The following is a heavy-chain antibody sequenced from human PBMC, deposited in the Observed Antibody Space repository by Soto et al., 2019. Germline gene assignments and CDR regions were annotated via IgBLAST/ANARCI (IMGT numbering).Heavy chain of an antibody. CDR1: GGSISSYY. CDR3: ARTTTGDYFNRFDP. V-gene: IGHV4-59*08. Sequence: SETLSLTCTVSGGSISSYYWSWIRQPPGKGLEWIGYIYYSGSTNYNPSLKSRVTMSVDTSKNQFSLKLRSVTAADTAVYYCARTTTGDYFNRFDPCGPGTLVTAPQ. D-gene: IGHD4-17*01. CDR2: IYYSGST. J-gene: IGHJ5*02.